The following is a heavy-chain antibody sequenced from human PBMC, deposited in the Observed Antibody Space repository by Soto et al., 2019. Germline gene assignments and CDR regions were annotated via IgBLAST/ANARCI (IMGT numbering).Heavy chain of an antibody. CDR3: ARGRNLPKLAPDY. CDR2: INHSGST. D-gene: IGHD1-7*01. V-gene: IGHV4-34*01. CDR1: GGSFSGYY. Sequence: QVQLQQWGAGLLKPSETLSLTCAVYGGSFSGYYWCWIRQPPGKGLEWIGEINHSGSTNYNPSLKSRVTISVDTSKNQFSLKLSSVTAADTAVYYCARGRNLPKLAPDYWGQGTLVTVSS. J-gene: IGHJ4*02.